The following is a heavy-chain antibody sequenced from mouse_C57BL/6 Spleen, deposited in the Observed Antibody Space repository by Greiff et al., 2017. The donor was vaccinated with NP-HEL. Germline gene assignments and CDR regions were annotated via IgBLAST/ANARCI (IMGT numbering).Heavy chain of an antibody. CDR2: INPSTGGT. CDR3: ARHYYSNNAMDY. Sequence: VQLQQSGPELVKPGASVKISCKASGYSFTGYYMNWVKQSPEKSLEWIGEINPSTGGTTYNQKFKAKATLTADKSSSTAYMQLKSLTSEDSAVYYCARHYYSNNAMDYWGQGTTLTVSS. J-gene: IGHJ2*01. D-gene: IGHD1-1*01. CDR1: GYSFTGYY. V-gene: IGHV1-42*01.